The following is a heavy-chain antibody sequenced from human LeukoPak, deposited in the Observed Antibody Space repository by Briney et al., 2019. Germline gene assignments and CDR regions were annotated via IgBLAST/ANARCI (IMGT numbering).Heavy chain of an antibody. J-gene: IGHJ4*02. CDR2: INHSGST. Sequence: SETLSLTCAVYGGSFSGYYWSWIRQPPGKGLEWIGEINHSGSTNYNPSLKSRVTISVDTSKNQFSLKLSSVTAADTAVYYCARDRELGFWGQGTLVTVSS. CDR3: ARDRELGF. CDR1: GGSFSGYY. D-gene: IGHD1-26*01. V-gene: IGHV4-34*01.